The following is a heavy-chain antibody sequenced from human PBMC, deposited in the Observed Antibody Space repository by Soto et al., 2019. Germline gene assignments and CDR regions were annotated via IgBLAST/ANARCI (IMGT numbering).Heavy chain of an antibody. CDR3: VTLLGYGSAATCPAGY. D-gene: IGHD2-15*01. Sequence: GGSLRLSCTASGLTFSSFEMNWVRQAPGKGLVWVSYISGTGGSIYYADSVKGRFTISRDNAKNSLYLQMNSLRAEDTAVYYCVTLLGYGSAATCPAGYWGQGTLVTVSS. CDR1: GLTFSSFE. J-gene: IGHJ4*02. CDR2: ISGTGGSI. V-gene: IGHV3-48*03.